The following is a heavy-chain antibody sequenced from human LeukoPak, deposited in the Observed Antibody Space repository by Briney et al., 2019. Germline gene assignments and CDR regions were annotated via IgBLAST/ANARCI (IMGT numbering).Heavy chain of an antibody. V-gene: IGHV4-39*07. Sequence: SETLSLTCTVSGGSISSSSYYWGWIRQPPGKGLEWIGEVNHSGSTNYNPSLKSRVTISVDTSKNQFSLKLSSVTAADTAVYYCARARRVVPAAAPRWFDPWGQGTLVTVSS. CDR2: VNHSGST. CDR1: GGSISSSSYY. D-gene: IGHD2-2*01. J-gene: IGHJ5*02. CDR3: ARARRVVPAAAPRWFDP.